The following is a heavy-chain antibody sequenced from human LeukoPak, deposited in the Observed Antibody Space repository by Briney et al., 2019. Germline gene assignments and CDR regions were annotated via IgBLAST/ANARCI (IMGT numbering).Heavy chain of an antibody. D-gene: IGHD2-2*02. CDR1: GYTFTSYD. J-gene: IGHJ6*02. Sequence: GASVKVSCKASGYTFTSYDINWVRQATGQGLEWMGWMNPNSGNTGYAQKFQGRVNMNRNTSISTAYMELSRLRSEDTAVYDCARPIYCSITTCYNGMDFWGQGTTVTVSS. CDR3: ARPIYCSITTCYNGMDF. CDR2: MNPNSGNT. V-gene: IGHV1-8*01.